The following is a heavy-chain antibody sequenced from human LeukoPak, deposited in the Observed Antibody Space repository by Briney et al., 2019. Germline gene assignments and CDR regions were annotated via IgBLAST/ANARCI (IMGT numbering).Heavy chain of an antibody. CDR2: IYTSGST. J-gene: IGHJ4*02. D-gene: IGHD3-9*01. CDR3: ARHLRYSSTSFDS. Sequence: SETLSLTCTVSGGSISSGSYYWSWIRQPAGKGLEWIGRIYTSGSTNYNPSLKSRVTISVDTSKNQFSLKLSSVTAADTAVYYCARHLRYSSTSFDSWGQGTLVTVSS. V-gene: IGHV4-61*02. CDR1: GGSISSGSYY.